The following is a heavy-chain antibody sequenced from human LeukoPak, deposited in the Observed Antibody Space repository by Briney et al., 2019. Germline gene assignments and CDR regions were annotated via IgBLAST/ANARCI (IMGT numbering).Heavy chain of an antibody. J-gene: IGHJ4*02. CDR1: GGSISSYY. Sequence: PSETLSLTCTVSGGSISSYYWSWIRQPPGKGLEWIGYIYYSGSTNYNPSLKSRVTISVDTSKNQFSLKLSSVTAADTAVYYCARGSTTVTTGYYFDYWGQGTLVTVSS. D-gene: IGHD4-17*01. CDR3: ARGSTTVTTGYYFDY. CDR2: IYYSGST. V-gene: IGHV4-59*12.